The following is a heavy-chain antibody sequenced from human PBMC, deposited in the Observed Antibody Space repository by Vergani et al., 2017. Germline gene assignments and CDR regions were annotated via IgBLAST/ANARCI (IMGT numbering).Heavy chain of an antibody. CDR3: TKGSRGYTGYFFDY. J-gene: IGHJ4*02. CDR2: TRPHEDGA. D-gene: IGHD5-12*01. V-gene: IGHV3-30*02. Sequence: QVQLVESGGGVVQPGGSMRLSCSASGLTLSSYGVHWVRQAPGRGLESVTFTRPHEDGAFYSASVRGRFTVSRDNSKNTLHLQMNSLRADGTAVYYCTKGSRGYTGYFFDYWGQGTLATVSS. CDR1: GLTLSSYG.